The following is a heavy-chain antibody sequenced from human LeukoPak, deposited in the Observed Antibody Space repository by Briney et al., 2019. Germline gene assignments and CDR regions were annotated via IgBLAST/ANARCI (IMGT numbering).Heavy chain of an antibody. CDR3: ATHDPSGYYKFDS. J-gene: IGHJ4*02. Sequence: GGSLRLSCAASGFAVSRKHMSWVRQAPGKGLEWVSVIYSGAATYYADSVKGRFTISRDNSKNTLYLQMNSLRVEDTAIYYCATHDPSGYYKFDSWGQGTLVTVSS. CDR2: IYSGAAT. V-gene: IGHV3-53*01. D-gene: IGHD3-22*01. CDR1: GFAVSRKH.